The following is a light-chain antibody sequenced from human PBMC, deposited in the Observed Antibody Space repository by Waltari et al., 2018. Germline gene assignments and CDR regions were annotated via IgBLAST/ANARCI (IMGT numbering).Light chain of an antibody. Sequence: EIVMTQSPATLSVSPGQRATLSCRASASVTTNLAWYQQKPGQAPRLLMVGASTRATGVPTGFSCGGSGTECTLTISGLQSEDFAIYYCQQYINRPPGTFGQGTKVEI. CDR3: QQYINRPPGT. CDR2: GAS. CDR1: ASVTTN. V-gene: IGKV3-15*01. J-gene: IGKJ1*01.